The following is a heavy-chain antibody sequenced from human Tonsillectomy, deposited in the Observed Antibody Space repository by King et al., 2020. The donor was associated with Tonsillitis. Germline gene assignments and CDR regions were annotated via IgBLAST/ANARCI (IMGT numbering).Heavy chain of an antibody. D-gene: IGHD3-22*01. CDR3: AKEHYYDSSDAFDY. Sequence: QLVQSGGGLVQPGGSLRLSCAASGFTFSSYAMSWVRQAPGKGLEWVSVIYSGGSSTYYADSVKGRFTISRDNSKNTLYLQMNSLRAEDTAVYYCAKEHYYDSSDAFDYWGQGTLVTVSS. J-gene: IGHJ4*02. CDR1: GFTFSSYA. V-gene: IGHV3-23*03. CDR2: IYSGGSST.